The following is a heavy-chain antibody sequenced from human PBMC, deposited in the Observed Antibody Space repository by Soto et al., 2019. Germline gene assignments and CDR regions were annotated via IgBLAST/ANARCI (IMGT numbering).Heavy chain of an antibody. D-gene: IGHD2-2*01. CDR2: ISAYNGNT. CDR3: ASTRVCSSTSCYWKDSIIWFDP. CDR1: TSYG. V-gene: IGHV1-18*01. J-gene: IGHJ5*02. Sequence: TSYGISWVRQAPGQGLEWMGWISAYNGNTNYAQKLQGRVTMTTDTSTSTAYMELRSLRSDDTAVYYCASTRVCSSTSCYWKDSIIWFDPWGQGTLVTVSS.